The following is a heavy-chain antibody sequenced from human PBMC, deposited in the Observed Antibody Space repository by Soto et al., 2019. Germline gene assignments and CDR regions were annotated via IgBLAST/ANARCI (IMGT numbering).Heavy chain of an antibody. CDR1: GGTLSSYA. D-gene: IGHD2-2*01. Sequence: VASVKVSCKASGGTLSSYAISWVRQAPGQGLEWMGGIIPIFGTANYAQKFQGRVTMTRDTSTSTVYMELSSLRSEDTAVYYCAREVVPAAMQRDKDAFDIWGQGTMVTVSS. CDR2: IIPIFGTA. V-gene: IGHV1-69*05. J-gene: IGHJ3*02. CDR3: AREVVPAAMQRDKDAFDI.